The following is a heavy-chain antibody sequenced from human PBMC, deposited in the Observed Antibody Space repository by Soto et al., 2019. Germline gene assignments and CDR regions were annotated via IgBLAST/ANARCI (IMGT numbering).Heavy chain of an antibody. Sequence: QVQLVESGGGVVQPGRSLRLSCAASGFTFSSYGMHWVRQAPGKGLEWVAVISYDGSNKYYADSVKGRFTISRDNSKNTLYLQMNSLRAEDTAVYYCAKSGGRPYYYASSGDTTGWGFDYWGQGTLVTVS. CDR3: AKSGGRPYYYASSGDTTGWGFDY. J-gene: IGHJ4*02. D-gene: IGHD3-22*01. V-gene: IGHV3-30*18. CDR1: GFTFSSYG. CDR2: ISYDGSNK.